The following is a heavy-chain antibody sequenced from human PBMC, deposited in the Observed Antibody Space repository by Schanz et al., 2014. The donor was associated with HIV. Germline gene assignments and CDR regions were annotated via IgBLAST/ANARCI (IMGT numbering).Heavy chain of an antibody. CDR1: GLTVSNNY. Sequence: VQLVESGGGLIQPGGSLRLPCAPPGLTVSNNYMSWVGKAPGKGLGWVSVIFSGGSTSYADSVRGRFTISRDNSKNTLYLQMNSLRADDTAVYYCARDPDPYRLSHSWPHWGQGTLVTVSS. CDR2: IFSGGST. CDR3: ARDPDPYRLSHSWPH. D-gene: IGHD6-13*01. J-gene: IGHJ4*02. V-gene: IGHV3-53*01.